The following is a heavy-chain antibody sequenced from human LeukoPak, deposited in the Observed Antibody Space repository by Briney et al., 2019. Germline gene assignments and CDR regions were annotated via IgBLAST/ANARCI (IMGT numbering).Heavy chain of an antibody. CDR1: GFTFHDYY. D-gene: IGHD1-7*01. J-gene: IGHJ4*01. Sequence: GGSLRLSCAASGFTFHDYYMSWIRQAQGKGLEWVSYISSSDTTTYYADSVKGRFTISRDNTKKSLYLQLTSLRAEDTAVYYCARANNWNYPYYFDYWGHGTLVTVSS. CDR2: ISSSDTTT. V-gene: IGHV3-11*01. CDR3: ARANNWNYPYYFDY.